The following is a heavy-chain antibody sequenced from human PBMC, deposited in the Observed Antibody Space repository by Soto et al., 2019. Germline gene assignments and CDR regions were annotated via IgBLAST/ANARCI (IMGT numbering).Heavy chain of an antibody. Sequence: SETLSLTCSVSGGSSSSRSYSWGWIRQPPGKGLEWIVTIYYSGSSNYDPSLKSRVTISVDTSKNQFSLKLSSVTAADTAVYYCARVWGGAFDIWGQGTMVTVS. D-gene: IGHD3-10*01. CDR3: ARVWGGAFDI. CDR2: IYYSGSS. V-gene: IGHV4-39*01. J-gene: IGHJ3*02. CDR1: GGSSSSRSYS.